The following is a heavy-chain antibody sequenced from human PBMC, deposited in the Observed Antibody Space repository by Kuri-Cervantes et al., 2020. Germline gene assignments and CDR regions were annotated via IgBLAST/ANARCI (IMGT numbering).Heavy chain of an antibody. V-gene: IGHV1-2*02. J-gene: IGHJ3*02. Sequence: ASVKISCKASGYTFTGYYMHWVRQAPGQGLEWMGWINPNSGGTNYAQKFQGRVTMTRDTSISTAYMELSRLRSDDTAVYYCAKHLTGYKTFDIWGQGTMVTVSS. CDR3: AKHLTGYKTFDI. D-gene: IGHD3-9*01. CDR1: GYTFTGYY. CDR2: INPNSGGT.